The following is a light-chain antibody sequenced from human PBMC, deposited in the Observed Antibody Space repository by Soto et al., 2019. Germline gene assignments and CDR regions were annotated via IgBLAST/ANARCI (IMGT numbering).Light chain of an antibody. CDR2: LNSDGSH. J-gene: IGLJ2*01. V-gene: IGLV4-69*01. Sequence: QSVLTQSPSASASLGASGKLTCTLSSGHSNYAIASHQQQSEKGPRYLMKLNSDGSHSKGDGIPDRFSGFSSRAARYPTMYNLQSEDEADYFGETGRASIVVFCAGTTLAAL. CDR1: SGHSNYA. CDR3: ETGRASIVV.